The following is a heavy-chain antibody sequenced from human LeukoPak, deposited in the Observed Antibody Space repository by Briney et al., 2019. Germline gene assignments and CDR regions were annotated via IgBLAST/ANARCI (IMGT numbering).Heavy chain of an antibody. CDR1: GYTFSDYS. CDR3: ARGGSGSGYLYYFDY. Sequence: ASVKVSCKTSGYTFSDYSIHWLRQAPGQGLEWTGRINLNSGATSYAQNFQGRVTMTRDTSISTASMELSGLTSDDTAVYYCARGGSGSGYLYYFDYWGQGTLVSVSS. J-gene: IGHJ4*02. V-gene: IGHV1-2*06. D-gene: IGHD3-10*01. CDR2: INLNSGAT.